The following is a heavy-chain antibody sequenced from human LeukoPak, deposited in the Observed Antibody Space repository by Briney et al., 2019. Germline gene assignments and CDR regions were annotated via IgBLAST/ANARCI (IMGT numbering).Heavy chain of an antibody. CDR3: AKDEATSGGGLAS. Sequence: GGSLRLSCAAFGFSVSGTHMSWVRQAPGKGLEWVSAMYTGGTTYYADSVQGRFTIYRDNSKNTLYLQMNSLRAEDTAVYYCAKDEATSGGGLASWGQGTLVSVSS. CDR1: GFSVSGTH. V-gene: IGHV3-53*01. J-gene: IGHJ4*02. D-gene: IGHD3-16*01. CDR2: MYTGGTT.